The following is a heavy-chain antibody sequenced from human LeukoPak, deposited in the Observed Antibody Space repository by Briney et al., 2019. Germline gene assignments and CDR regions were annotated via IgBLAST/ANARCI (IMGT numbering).Heavy chain of an antibody. CDR3: ARDSGDRPRAVGYYFDY. J-gene: IGHJ4*02. D-gene: IGHD7-27*01. CDR2: IKQDGGET. Sequence: PGGSLRLSCAASGFTFSSYWMTRVRQAPGKGPEWVANIKQDGGETYYGDSVKGRFTISRDNAKNSLYLQMNSLRAEDAAVYYCARDSGDRPRAVGYYFDYWGQGSLVTVSS. CDR1: GFTFSSYW. V-gene: IGHV3-7*01.